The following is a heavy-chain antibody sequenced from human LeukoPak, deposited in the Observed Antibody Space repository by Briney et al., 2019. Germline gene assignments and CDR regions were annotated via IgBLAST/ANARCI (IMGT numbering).Heavy chain of an antibody. Sequence: ASVNVSCKASGGTFSSYAISWVRQAPGQGLEWMGGIIPIFGTANYAQKFQGRVTITADESTSTAYMELSSLRSEDTAVYYCASSRPLSAGNSPLDYWGKGTLVTVSS. CDR3: ASSRPLSAGNSPLDY. D-gene: IGHD6-13*01. J-gene: IGHJ4*02. V-gene: IGHV1-69*13. CDR1: GGTFSSYA. CDR2: IIPIFGTA.